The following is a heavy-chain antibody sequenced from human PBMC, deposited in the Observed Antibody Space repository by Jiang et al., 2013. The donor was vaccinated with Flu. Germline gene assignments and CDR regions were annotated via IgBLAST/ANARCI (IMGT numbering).Heavy chain of an antibody. CDR3: ARGQPGTPVLRFFGVVTGWGYYFDY. D-gene: IGHD3-3*01. CDR1: GGSISSYY. J-gene: IGHJ4*02. CDR2: IYYSGST. Sequence: GPGLVKPSETLSLTCTVSGGSISSYYWSWIRQPPGKGLEWIGYIYYSGSTNYNPSLKSRVTISVDTSKNQFSLKLSSVTAADTAVYYCARGQPGTPVLRFFGVVTGWGYYFDYWGQGTLVTVSS. V-gene: IGHV4-59*01.